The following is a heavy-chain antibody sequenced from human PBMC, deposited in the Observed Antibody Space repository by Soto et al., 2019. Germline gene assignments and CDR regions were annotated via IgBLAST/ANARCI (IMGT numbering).Heavy chain of an antibody. CDR3: ARGEYDSSGYSPLPFDY. CDR2: IYYSGST. Sequence: QVQLQESGPGLVKPSQTLSLTCTVSGGSISSGGYYWSWIRQHPGKGLEWIGYIYYSGSTYYNPSLKSRVTISVDTSKNQFSLKLSSVTAADTAVYYWARGEYDSSGYSPLPFDYWGQGTLVTVSS. V-gene: IGHV4-31*03. J-gene: IGHJ4*02. CDR1: GGSISSGGYY. D-gene: IGHD3-22*01.